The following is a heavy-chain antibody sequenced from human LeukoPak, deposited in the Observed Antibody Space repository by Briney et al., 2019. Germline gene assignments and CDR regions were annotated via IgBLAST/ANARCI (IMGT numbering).Heavy chain of an antibody. J-gene: IGHJ4*02. CDR3: ARPHDFWSGYPDY. D-gene: IGHD3-3*01. CDR1: GYSFTSYW. V-gene: IGHV5-51*01. CDR2: IYPGDSDT. Sequence: GESLKISCKGSGYSFTSYWIGWVRQMPGKGLEWMEIIYPGDSDTRYSPSFQGQVTISADKSISTAYLQWSSLKASDTAMYYCARPHDFWSGYPDYWGQGTLVTVSS.